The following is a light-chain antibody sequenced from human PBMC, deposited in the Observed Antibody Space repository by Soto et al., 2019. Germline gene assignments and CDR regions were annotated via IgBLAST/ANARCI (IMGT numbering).Light chain of an antibody. V-gene: IGKV3-20*01. CDR2: GAS. Sequence: EIVLTQSPGTLSLSPGERATLSCRASQSINSRYLAWYQQKPGQAPRLLIYGASSRATGIPDRFSGSGSGTDFTLTISRLEPEDFAVYYCQQFGNSPGFTIGPGTIVDIK. J-gene: IGKJ3*01. CDR1: QSINSRY. CDR3: QQFGNSPGFT.